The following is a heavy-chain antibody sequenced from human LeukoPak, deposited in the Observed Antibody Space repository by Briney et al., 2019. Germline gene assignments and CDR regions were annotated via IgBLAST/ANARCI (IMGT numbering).Heavy chain of an antibody. CDR3: ARLGFQDGYNS. V-gene: IGHV4-39*01. J-gene: IGHJ4*02. CDR1: GGSISSSSYY. CDR2: IYYSGST. Sequence: SETLSLTCTVSGGSISSSSYYWGWIRQPPGKGLEWIGSIYYSGSTYYNPSLKSRVTITVDTSKNQFSLKLSSVTAADTAVYYCARLGFQDGYNSWGQGTLVTVSS. D-gene: IGHD5-24*01.